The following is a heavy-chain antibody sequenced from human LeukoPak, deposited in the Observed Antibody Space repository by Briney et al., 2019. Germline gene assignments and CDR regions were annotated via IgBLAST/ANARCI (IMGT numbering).Heavy chain of an antibody. Sequence: ASVKVSCKASGYTFTSYAMNWVRQAPGQGLEWMGWINTHTGNPTYAQGFTGRFVFSLDASVSTAYLQITSLKAEDTAVYYCARNQNGDYASQYNYWGQGTLVTVSS. CDR1: GYTFTSYA. CDR2: INTHTGNP. CDR3: ARNQNGDYASQYNY. D-gene: IGHD4-17*01. J-gene: IGHJ4*02. V-gene: IGHV7-4-1*02.